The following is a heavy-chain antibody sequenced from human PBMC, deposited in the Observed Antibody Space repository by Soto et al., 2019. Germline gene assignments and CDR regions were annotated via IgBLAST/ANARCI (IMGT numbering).Heavy chain of an antibody. Sequence: ASVKVSCKASGYTFTSYGISWVRQAPGQGLEWMGWISAYNGNTNYAQKLQGRVTMTTDTSTSTAYMELRSLRSDDTAVYYCARDQGITIFGVVRPFFDYWGQGTLVTAPQ. CDR1: GYTFTSYG. J-gene: IGHJ4*02. D-gene: IGHD3-3*01. CDR2: ISAYNGNT. V-gene: IGHV1-18*01. CDR3: ARDQGITIFGVVRPFFDY.